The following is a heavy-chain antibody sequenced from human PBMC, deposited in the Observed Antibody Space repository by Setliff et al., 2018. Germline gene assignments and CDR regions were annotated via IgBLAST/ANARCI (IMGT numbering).Heavy chain of an antibody. J-gene: IGHJ5*02. CDR3: ARGITMVRGVIIHNWFDP. CDR2: IYSSGST. V-gene: IGHV4-30-4*08. CDR1: GGSISSGDYY. Sequence: SETLSLTCTVSGGSISSGDYYWSWIRQPPGKGLGWIGYIYSSGSTYYNPSLKSRVTISVDTSKNQFSLKLSSVTAADTAVYYCARGITMVRGVIIHNWFDPWGQGTLVTVSS. D-gene: IGHD3-10*01.